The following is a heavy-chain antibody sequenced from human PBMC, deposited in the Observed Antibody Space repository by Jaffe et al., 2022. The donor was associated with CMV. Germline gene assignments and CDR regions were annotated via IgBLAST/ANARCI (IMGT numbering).Heavy chain of an antibody. Sequence: QVQLVESGGGLVKPGGSLRLSCAASGFTFSDYYMSWIRQAPGKGLEWVSYISSSSSYTNYADSVKGRFTISRDNAKNSLYLQMNSLRAEDTAVYYCARPGDDYSNFMDVWGKGTTVTVSS. CDR2: ISSSSSYT. V-gene: IGHV3-11*06. D-gene: IGHD4-4*01. J-gene: IGHJ6*03. CDR3: ARPGDDYSNFMDV. CDR1: GFTFSDYY.